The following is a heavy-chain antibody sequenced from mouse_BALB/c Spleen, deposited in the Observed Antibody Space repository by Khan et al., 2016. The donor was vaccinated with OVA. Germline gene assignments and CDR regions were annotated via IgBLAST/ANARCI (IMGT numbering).Heavy chain of an antibody. V-gene: IGHV5-6*01. J-gene: IGHJ3*01. D-gene: IGHD1-1*01. CDR3: TRLAYYYDSEGFAY. CDR1: GFTFSTYG. Sequence: EVELVESGGDLVNPGGSLKLTCAASGFTFSTYGMSWVRQTPDKRLEWVATISTGGSYTYYPDIVKGRFTISRDNAKNTLYLQMSSLKSEDTAMFYCTRLAYYYDSEGFAYWGQGTLVTVSA. CDR2: ISTGGSYT.